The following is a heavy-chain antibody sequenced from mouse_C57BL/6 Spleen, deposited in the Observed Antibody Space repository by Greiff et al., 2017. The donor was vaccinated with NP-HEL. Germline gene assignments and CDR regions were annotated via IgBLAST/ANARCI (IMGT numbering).Heavy chain of an antibody. CDR1: GFTFTDYY. V-gene: IGHV7-3*01. CDR3: ARLLYYFDY. Sequence: EVKLEESGGGLVQPGGSLSLSCAASGFTFTDYYMSWVRQPPGKALEWLGFIRNKANGYTTEYSASVKGRFTISRDNSQSILYLQMNALRAEDSATYYCARLLYYFDYWGQGTTLTVSS. J-gene: IGHJ2*01. CDR2: IRNKANGYTT.